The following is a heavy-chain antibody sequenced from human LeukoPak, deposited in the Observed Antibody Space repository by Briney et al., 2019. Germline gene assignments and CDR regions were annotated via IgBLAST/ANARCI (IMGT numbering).Heavy chain of an antibody. CDR3: ARHRTTGYSVSAFDM. CDR1: GYSSTSYL. CDR2: IFPDDSHT. V-gene: IGHV5-51*01. J-gene: IGHJ3*02. D-gene: IGHD5/OR15-5a*01. Sequence: GESLKISCKGSGYSSTSYLIGWVRQMPGKGLEWMGFIFPDDSHTRYNPSFEGQVTISADKSINTAYLQWSRLSASDTAMYYCARHRTTGYSVSAFDMWGQGTLVTVSS.